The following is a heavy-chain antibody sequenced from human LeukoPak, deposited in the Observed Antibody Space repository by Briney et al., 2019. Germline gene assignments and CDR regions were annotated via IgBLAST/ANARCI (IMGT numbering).Heavy chain of an antibody. CDR2: IKQDGSEN. CDR1: GFTFSSYW. J-gene: IGHJ6*03. D-gene: IGHD4-23*01. CDR3: ARVVTPLGIIYYYYYMDV. V-gene: IGHV3-7*01. Sequence: GGSLRLSCAASGFTFSSYWMSWVRQAPGKGLEWVANIKQDGSENYYVDSVKGRFTIPRNNAKNSLYLQMNSLRAEDTAVYYCARVVTPLGIIYYYYYMDVWGKGTTVTVSS.